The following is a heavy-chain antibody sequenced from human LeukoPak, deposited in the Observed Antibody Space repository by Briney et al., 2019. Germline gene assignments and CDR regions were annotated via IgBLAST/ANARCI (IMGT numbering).Heavy chain of an antibody. CDR3: AKAISLRFGALDAFDL. CDR2: IKHDGSDK. CDR1: GFTFSSYW. J-gene: IGHJ3*01. Sequence: GGSLRLSCAASGFTFSSYWMNWVRQAPGKGLEWVANIKHDGSDKYYVDSVKGRFTISRDNSKNTLYLQMNSLRAEDTAVYYCAKAISLRFGALDAFDLWGLGTMVTVSS. V-gene: IGHV3-7*01. D-gene: IGHD3-10*01.